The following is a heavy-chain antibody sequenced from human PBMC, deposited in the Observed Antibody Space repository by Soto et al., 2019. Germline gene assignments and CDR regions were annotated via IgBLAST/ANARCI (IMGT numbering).Heavy chain of an antibody. CDR3: AASSGYSGYDLGY. J-gene: IGHJ4*02. CDR2: INPSGGST. Sequence: GASLKVSCKASGYTFTSYYMHWVRQAPGQGLEWMGIINPSGGSTNYAQKFQERVTITRDMSTSTAYMELSSLRSEDTAVYYCAASSGYSGYDLGYWGQGTLVNVSS. V-gene: IGHV1-46*01. D-gene: IGHD5-12*01. CDR1: GYTFTSYY.